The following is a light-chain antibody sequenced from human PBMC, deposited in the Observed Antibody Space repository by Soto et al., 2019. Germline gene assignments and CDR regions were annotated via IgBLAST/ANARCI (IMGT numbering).Light chain of an antibody. CDR2: QAS. Sequence: DIQMTQSPSTLSASVGDRVTITCRASQSISSWLAWYQHKPWEAPKLLISQASILESGVPPRFSGSGSGTEFTLTITSLQPEDFTNYFCQQYTTYWTFGQGTKVDIK. CDR1: QSISSW. V-gene: IGKV1-5*03. CDR3: QQYTTYWT. J-gene: IGKJ1*01.